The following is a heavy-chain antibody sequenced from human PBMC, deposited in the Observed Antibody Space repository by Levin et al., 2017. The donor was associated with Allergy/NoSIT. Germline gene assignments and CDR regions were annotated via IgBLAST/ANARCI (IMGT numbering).Heavy chain of an antibody. D-gene: IGHD4-23*01. Sequence: GESLKISCQASGYSFTSFWFGWVRQRPGKGLEWMGLIFPSDSDTRVSPSFQGQIIMSVDKSISTAYLQWSSLKASDTAMYYCARRDSDGSNSFDYWGQGTLVTGSP. CDR2: IFPSDSDT. J-gene: IGHJ4*02. CDR3: ARRDSDGSNSFDY. CDR1: GYSFTSFW. V-gene: IGHV5-51*01.